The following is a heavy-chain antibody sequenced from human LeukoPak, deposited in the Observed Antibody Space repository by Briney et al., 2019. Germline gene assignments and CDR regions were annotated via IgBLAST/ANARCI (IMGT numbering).Heavy chain of an antibody. J-gene: IGHJ4*02. V-gene: IGHV1-18*01. CDR3: ARDPRVERWLPDPLDY. CDR1: GYTFTSYG. Sequence: ASVKVSCKASGYTFTSYGISWVRQAPGQGLEWMGWISAYNGNTNYAQKLQGRVTMTTDTSTSTAYMELRSLRSDDTAVYYCARDPRVERWLPDPLDYWGQGTLVTVSS. D-gene: IGHD5-24*01. CDR2: ISAYNGNT.